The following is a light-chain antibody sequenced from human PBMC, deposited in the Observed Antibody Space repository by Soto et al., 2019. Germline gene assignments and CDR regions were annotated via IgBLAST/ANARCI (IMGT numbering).Light chain of an antibody. J-gene: IGKJ4*01. CDR2: WAS. Sequence: DIVMTQSQDSLAVSLGERATINCKSSQSVLYSSNNKNYLAWYQQKPGQPPKLLIYWASTRESGVPDRFSGSGSGTDFTLTISSLQAEDVAVSYCQQYYSTPLTFGGGTKVEIK. CDR3: QQYYSTPLT. V-gene: IGKV4-1*01. CDR1: QSVLYSSNNKNY.